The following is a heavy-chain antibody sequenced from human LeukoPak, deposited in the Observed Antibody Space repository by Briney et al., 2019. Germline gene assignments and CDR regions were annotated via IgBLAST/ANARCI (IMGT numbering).Heavy chain of an antibody. D-gene: IGHD6-19*01. J-gene: IGHJ6*03. Sequence: SETLSLTCTVSGCSISSYYWSWIRQPPGKGLEWIGYIYTSGSTNYNPSLKSRVTISVDTSKNQFSLKLSYVTAADTAVYYCARMQTGQQWYPYYYYYYYMDVWGKGTTVTVSS. CDR1: GCSISSYY. CDR3: ARMQTGQQWYPYYYYYYYMDV. CDR2: IYTSGST. V-gene: IGHV4-4*09.